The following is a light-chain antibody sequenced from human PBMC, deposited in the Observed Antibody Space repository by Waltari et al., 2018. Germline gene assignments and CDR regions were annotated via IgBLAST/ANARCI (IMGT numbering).Light chain of an antibody. CDR2: KAS. Sequence: DIQMTQSPSTLSASVGDRVLITCRASEIINSWLAWYQQKPGKAPKLLIYKASSLESGVPSRFSGSGFGTEFALTISSLQPDDFATYYCQQYNAYALTFGGGTKVEIK. CDR3: QQYNAYALT. J-gene: IGKJ4*01. CDR1: EIINSW. V-gene: IGKV1-5*03.